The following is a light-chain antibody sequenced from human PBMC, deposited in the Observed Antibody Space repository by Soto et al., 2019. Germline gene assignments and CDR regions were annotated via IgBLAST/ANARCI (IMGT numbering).Light chain of an antibody. CDR1: QSISSS. CDR2: DAS. Sequence: DNQITQSPSTLSASEGDRVSITCRASQSISSSLAWYQQKPGKAPKLLIYDASNLESGVPSRFSGSGSGTDFTLTISSLQPDDFTTYYSVQYNNYPCTFGQGTKVDIK. V-gene: IGKV1-5*01. CDR3: VQYNNYPCT. J-gene: IGKJ1*01.